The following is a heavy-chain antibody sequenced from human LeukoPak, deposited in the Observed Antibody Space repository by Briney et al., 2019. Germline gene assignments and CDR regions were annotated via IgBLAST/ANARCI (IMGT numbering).Heavy chain of an antibody. CDR2: IYYSGST. Sequence: SETLSLTCTVSGGSISRGDYYWNWIRQPPGKGLEWIGYIYYSGSTYYNPSLKSRVTISVDTSKNQFSLRLSSVTAADTAVYYCATWRTAKTGFDYWGQGTLVTVSS. CDR3: ATWRTAKTGFDY. CDR1: GGSISRGDYY. V-gene: IGHV4-30-4*01. D-gene: IGHD1-1*01. J-gene: IGHJ4*02.